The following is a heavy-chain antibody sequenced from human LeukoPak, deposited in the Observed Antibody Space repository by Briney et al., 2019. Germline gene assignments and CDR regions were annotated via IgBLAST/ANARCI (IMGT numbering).Heavy chain of an antibody. V-gene: IGHV3-23*01. D-gene: IGHD7-27*01. CDR3: AKDGGLWVSAHWGDS. CDR1: GFTFSSYA. Sequence: GGSLRPSCAASGFTFSSYAMSWVRQAPGKGLEWVSVISGSGDNTYYADSVKGRFTVSRDNSKNTLFLQMNSLRAEDTAVYYCAKDGGLWVSAHWGDSWGRGTLVTVSS. J-gene: IGHJ4*02. CDR2: ISGSGDNT.